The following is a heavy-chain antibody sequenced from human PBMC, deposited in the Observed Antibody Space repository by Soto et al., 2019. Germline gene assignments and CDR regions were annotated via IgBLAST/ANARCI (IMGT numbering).Heavy chain of an antibody. J-gene: IGHJ6*03. CDR3: AKDSRSLTRITIFGVDYMDV. V-gene: IGHV3-23*01. CDR1: GLTFNSYA. D-gene: IGHD3-3*01. Sequence: EVQLLESGGGLVQPGGSLRLSCAASGLTFNSYAMSWVRQAPGKGLERVAAISDSGGTTYYADSVKGRFTISRDNSKNTLYLQMISLRVEDTAVYYCAKDSRSLTRITIFGVDYMDVWGKGTTVTVSS. CDR2: ISDSGGTT.